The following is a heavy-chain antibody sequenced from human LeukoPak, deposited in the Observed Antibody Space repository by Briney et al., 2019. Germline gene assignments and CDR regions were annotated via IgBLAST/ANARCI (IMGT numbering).Heavy chain of an antibody. J-gene: IGHJ4*02. CDR2: IYYSGST. CDR1: GGSISSYY. CDR3: ARGNQYYDFRSGYYASFLLDY. D-gene: IGHD3-3*01. Sequence: SETLSLTCTVSGGSISSYYWSWIRQPPGKGLEWIGYIYYSGSTNYNPSLKSRVTISVDTSKNQFSLKLSSVTAADTAVYYCARGNQYYDFRSGYYASFLLDYWGQGTLVTVSS. V-gene: IGHV4-59*01.